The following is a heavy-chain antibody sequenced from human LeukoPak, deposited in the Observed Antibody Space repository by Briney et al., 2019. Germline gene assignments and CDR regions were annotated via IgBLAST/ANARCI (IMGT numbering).Heavy chain of an antibody. Sequence: SQTLPLTCTVSGGSISSYYWSWIRQPPGKGLEWIGYIYYSGSTNYNPSLKSRVTISVDTSKNQFSLKLSSVTAADTAVYYCARLSETTVTVDAFDIWGQGTMVTVSS. D-gene: IGHD4-17*01. CDR2: IYYSGST. CDR1: GGSISSYY. CDR3: ARLSETTVTVDAFDI. V-gene: IGHV4-59*08. J-gene: IGHJ3*02.